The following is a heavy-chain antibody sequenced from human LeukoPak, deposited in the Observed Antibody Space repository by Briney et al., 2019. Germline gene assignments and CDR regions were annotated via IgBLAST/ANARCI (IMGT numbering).Heavy chain of an antibody. CDR3: ARESATTTVVRARPFDI. CDR1: GFTFSSYA. J-gene: IGHJ3*02. Sequence: GGSLRLSYAASGFTFSSYAMHWVRQAPGKGLEWVAVISYDGSNKYYADSVKGRFTISRDNSKNTLYLQMNSLRAEDTAVYYCARESATTTVVRARPFDIWGQGTMVTVSS. V-gene: IGHV3-30-3*01. CDR2: ISYDGSNK. D-gene: IGHD4-23*01.